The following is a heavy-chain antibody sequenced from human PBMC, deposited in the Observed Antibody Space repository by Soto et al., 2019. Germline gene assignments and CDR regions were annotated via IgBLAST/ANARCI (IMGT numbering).Heavy chain of an antibody. CDR2: ISNRGDT. Sequence: EVQLVESGGGLVQPGGSLRLSCTASGFIVSDTYVNWVRQAPGKGLEWVSVISNRGDTHYADSVRGRFSLSRDISDNTLHLQMNNLRFEDTAVYYCAREPRYCRGGSCSITGDAYDIWGQGTMVTVSS. D-gene: IGHD2-15*01. CDR1: GFIVSDTY. V-gene: IGHV3-66*01. CDR3: AREPRYCRGGSCSITGDAYDI. J-gene: IGHJ3*02.